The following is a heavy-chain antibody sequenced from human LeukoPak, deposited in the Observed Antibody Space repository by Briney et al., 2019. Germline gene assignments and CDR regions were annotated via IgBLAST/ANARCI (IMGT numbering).Heavy chain of an antibody. CDR2: ISGSGGST. D-gene: IGHD4-17*01. Sequence: GGSLRLSCAASGFTFSSYVMSWVRQAPGKGLEWVSAISGSGGSTYYADSVKGRFTISRDNSKNTLYLQMNSLRAEDTAVYYCATQPQTTVTNFDYWGQGTLVTVSS. CDR3: ATQPQTTVTNFDY. V-gene: IGHV3-23*01. J-gene: IGHJ4*02. CDR1: GFTFSSYV.